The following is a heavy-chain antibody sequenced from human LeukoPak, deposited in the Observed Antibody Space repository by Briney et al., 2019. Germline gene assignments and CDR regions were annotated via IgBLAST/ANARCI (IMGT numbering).Heavy chain of an antibody. D-gene: IGHD3-10*01. CDR2: ISGSGGST. J-gene: IGHJ4*02. CDR3: AKDILISYITTPQFDY. Sequence: GGSLRLSCAASGFTFSSYAMSWVRQAPGKGLEWVSAISGSGGSTYYADSVKGRFTISRDNSKNTLYLQMNSLRAEDTAVYYCAKDILISYITTPQFDYWGQGTLVTVSS. V-gene: IGHV3-23*01. CDR1: GFTFSSYA.